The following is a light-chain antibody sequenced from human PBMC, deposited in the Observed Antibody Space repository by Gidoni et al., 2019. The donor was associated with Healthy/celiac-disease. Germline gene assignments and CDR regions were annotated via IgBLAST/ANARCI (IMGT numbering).Light chain of an antibody. J-gene: IGKJ5*01. CDR3: QQRSNWPPIT. CDR2: DAS. CDR1: QSVSSY. V-gene: IGKV3-11*01. Sequence: ELVFTPPPATLSLSPGERATLSCRASQSVSSYLAWYQQKPGQAPRLLIYDASNRATGIPARFSGSGSGTDFTLTISSLEPEDFAVYYCQQRSNWPPITFGQGTQLEIK.